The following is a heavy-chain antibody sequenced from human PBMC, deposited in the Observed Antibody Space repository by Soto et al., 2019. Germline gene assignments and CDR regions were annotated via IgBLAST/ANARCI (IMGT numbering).Heavy chain of an antibody. CDR3: ARGSGTSRDYFDY. Sequence: GGSLRLSCAASGFTCSSYSMNWVRQAPGKGLEWVSVISSSSSAIYYADSVKGRFTISRDNAKNSLYLQMNSLRAEDTAVYYCARGSGTSRDYFDYWGQGTLVTVSS. D-gene: IGHD2-2*01. CDR1: GFTCSSYS. V-gene: IGHV3-48*01. CDR2: ISSSSSAI. J-gene: IGHJ4*02.